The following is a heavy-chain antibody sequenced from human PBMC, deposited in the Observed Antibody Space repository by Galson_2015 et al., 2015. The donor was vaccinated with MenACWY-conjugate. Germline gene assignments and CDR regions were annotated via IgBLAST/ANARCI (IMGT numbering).Heavy chain of an antibody. CDR2: ISYSGST. J-gene: IGHJ4*02. CDR3: ARWVNLASMAGC. CDR1: GASISDFH. Sequence: SETLSLTCSVAGASISDFHWNWLRQSPGKGLEWIGNISYSGSTIYNPSLQSRVTMSVDTSKNLFSLKLNSVTAADTAVYYCARWVNLASMAGCWGQGTLVTVSS. D-gene: IGHD2-8*01. V-gene: IGHV4-59*01.